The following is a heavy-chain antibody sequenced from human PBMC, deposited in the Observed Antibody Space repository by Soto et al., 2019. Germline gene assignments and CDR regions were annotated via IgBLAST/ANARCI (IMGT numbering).Heavy chain of an antibody. CDR1: GYTFTSYY. CDR2: INPSGGST. V-gene: IGHV1-46*01. D-gene: IGHD6-19*01. Sequence: ASVKVSCKASGYTFTSYYMHWVRQAPGQGLEWMGIINPSGGSTSYAQKFQGRVTMTRDTSTSTVYMELSSLRSEDTAAYYCARGPGIAVAGTIRAGAFDIWGQATLVTVSS. CDR3: ARGPGIAVAGTIRAGAFDI. J-gene: IGHJ3*02.